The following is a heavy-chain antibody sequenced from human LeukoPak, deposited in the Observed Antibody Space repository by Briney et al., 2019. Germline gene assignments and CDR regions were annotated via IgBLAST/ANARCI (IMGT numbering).Heavy chain of an antibody. J-gene: IGHJ6*02. CDR3: ARQGFHYYGMGV. CDR1: RYSLTSYY. D-gene: IGHD3-3*01. Sequence: ASVKVSCKASRYSLTSYYMHWVRQAPGQGREWMGIINPSGGSSSYAQKFQGRVTMTRDTSTSTVYMELSSLRSEDTAVYYCARQGFHYYGMGVWGQGTTVTVSS. V-gene: IGHV1-46*01. CDR2: INPSGGSS.